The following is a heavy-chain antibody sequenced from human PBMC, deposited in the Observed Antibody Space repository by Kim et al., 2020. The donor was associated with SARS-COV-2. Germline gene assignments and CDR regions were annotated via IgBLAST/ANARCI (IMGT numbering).Heavy chain of an antibody. CDR2: INHSGST. Sequence: SESLSLTCAVYGGSFSGYYWSWIRQPPGKGLEWIGEINHSGSTNNNPSLKSRETISVDTSKNQFSLKLSSGTAADTAVYYSEIGFTSATPGMYVWGPGAPVSVSS. CDR3: EIGFTSATPGMYV. J-gene: IGHJ6*02. V-gene: IGHV4-34*04. D-gene: IGHD6-25*01. CDR1: GGSFSGYY.